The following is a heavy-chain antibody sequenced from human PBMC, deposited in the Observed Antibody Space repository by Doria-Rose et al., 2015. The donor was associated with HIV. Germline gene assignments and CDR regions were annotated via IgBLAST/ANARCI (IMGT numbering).Heavy chain of an antibody. D-gene: IGHD3-3*01. Sequence: QVQLQESGPGLVKPSETLSLTRSVSGASVSSRGYYWNWIRQVPGKGLESLGYTYYTGTSDYSPSLKSRLNMAVDTSKNQFSLKLSFVTVADTAVYYCARMGSYRELDYWGQGALGIVSA. CDR1: GASVSSRGYY. V-gene: IGHV4-31*03. CDR2: TYYTGTS. CDR3: ARMGSYRELDY. J-gene: IGHJ4*02.